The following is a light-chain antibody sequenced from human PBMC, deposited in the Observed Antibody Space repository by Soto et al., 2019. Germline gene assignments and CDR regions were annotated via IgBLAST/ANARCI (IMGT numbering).Light chain of an antibody. V-gene: IGKV1-12*01. CDR3: QQASGIPLA. Sequence: DIQMTQSPSSVSASVGDRVIITCRASQPISSWLAWYQQTPGKAPKLLIFSASTLETGVPLRFSGSGSGTDFTLTISNLQPEDFATYYCQQASGIPLAFGGGTRVEI. CDR2: SAS. CDR1: QPISSW. J-gene: IGKJ4*01.